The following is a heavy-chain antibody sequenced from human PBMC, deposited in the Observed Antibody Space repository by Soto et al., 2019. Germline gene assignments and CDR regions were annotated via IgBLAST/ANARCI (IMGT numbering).Heavy chain of an antibody. CDR3: ARQIYDSSGYYYAY. V-gene: IGHV4-39*01. CDR1: GGSISSSIYY. D-gene: IGHD3-22*01. Sequence: QMQLQESGPGLVKPSETLSLTCTVSGGSISSSIYYWGWIRQPPGQGLEWLGTIYSLGNTYYNPSLKSRVTISVDKSKSQLFLKLSSVTAPDTAVYYCARQIYDSSGYYYAYWGQGTLVTVSS. J-gene: IGHJ4*02. CDR2: IYSLGNT.